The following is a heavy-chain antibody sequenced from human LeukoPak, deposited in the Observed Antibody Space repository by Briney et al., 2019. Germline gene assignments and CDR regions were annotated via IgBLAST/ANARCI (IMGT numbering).Heavy chain of an antibody. CDR3: AREGSCEGTRCIVDSFDI. Sequence: ASVKVSCKASGYTFTSYGISWVRQAPGQGLEWMGWISAYNGNTNYAQKLQGRVTMTTDTSTSTAYMELRSLRSDDTAVYYCAREGSCEGTRCIVDSFDIWGQGTMVSVSS. CDR1: GYTFTSYG. J-gene: IGHJ3*02. D-gene: IGHD1-26*01. CDR2: ISAYNGNT. V-gene: IGHV1-18*01.